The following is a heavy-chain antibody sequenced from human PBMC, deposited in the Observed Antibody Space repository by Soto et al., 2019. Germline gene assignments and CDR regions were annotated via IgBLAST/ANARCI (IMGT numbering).Heavy chain of an antibody. CDR3: ARDSQGYCTNGVCYTSWFDP. D-gene: IGHD2-8*01. Sequence: GGSLRLSCAASGFTFSSYGMHWVRQAPGKGLEWVAVIWYDGSNKYYADSVKGRFTISRDNSKNTLYLQMNSLRAEDTAVYYCARDSQGYCTNGVCYTSWFDPWGQGTLVTVSS. V-gene: IGHV3-33*01. J-gene: IGHJ5*02. CDR1: GFTFSSYG. CDR2: IWYDGSNK.